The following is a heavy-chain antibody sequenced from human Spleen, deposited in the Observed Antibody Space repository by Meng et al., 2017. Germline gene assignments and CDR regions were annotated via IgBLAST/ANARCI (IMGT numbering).Heavy chain of an antibody. J-gene: IGHJ4*02. CDR2: ISSSSSYI. V-gene: IGHV3-21*01. CDR3: ARVREANWNYGFDY. Sequence: EVQLVESGGGLVKPGGSLRRSCAASGFTFSSYSMNWVRQAPGKGLEWVSSISSSSSYIYYADSVKGRFTISRDNAKNSLYLQMNSLRAEDTAVYYCARVREANWNYGFDYWGQGTLVTVSS. D-gene: IGHD1-7*01. CDR1: GFTFSSYS.